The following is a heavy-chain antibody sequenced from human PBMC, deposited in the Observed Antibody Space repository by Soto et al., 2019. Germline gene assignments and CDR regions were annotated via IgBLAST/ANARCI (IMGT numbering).Heavy chain of an antibody. V-gene: IGHV4-59*01. CDR3: ARGGYNWNDVTDY. D-gene: IGHD1-20*01. J-gene: IGHJ4*02. CDR1: GGSISNYY. CDR2: IYYRGST. Sequence: SETLSLTCIVSGGSISNYYWSWIRQPPGKGLEWIGYIYYRGSTNYNPSLKSRVTISVDTSKNQFSLKLSSVTAADTAVYYCARGGYNWNDVTDYWGQGALVTVSS.